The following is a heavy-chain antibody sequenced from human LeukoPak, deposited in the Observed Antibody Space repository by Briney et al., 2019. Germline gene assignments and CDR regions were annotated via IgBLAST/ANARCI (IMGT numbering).Heavy chain of an antibody. CDR1: GGSISSYY. CDR3: ARVAHSSGWYYFDY. V-gene: IGHV4-59*01. CDR2: IYYSGST. J-gene: IGHJ4*02. Sequence: RPSETLSLTCTVSGGSISSYYWSWIRQPPGKGLEWIGYIYYSGSTNYNPSLKSRVTISVDTSKNQFSLKLSSVTAAVTAVYYCARVAHSSGWYYFDYWGQGTLVTVSS. D-gene: IGHD6-19*01.